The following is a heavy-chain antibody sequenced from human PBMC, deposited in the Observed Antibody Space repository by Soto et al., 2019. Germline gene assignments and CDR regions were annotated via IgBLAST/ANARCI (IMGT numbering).Heavy chain of an antibody. CDR1: GYTLSDLS. Sequence: ASVKVSCKVSGYTLSDLSMHWVRQAPGKGLEWMGGFDPEDGETIYAQKLQGRVTMTEDTSTDTAYMELSSLKSEDTAVYYCAADRYYYDSSGFFGYWGHGTLVPVSS. J-gene: IGHJ4*01. D-gene: IGHD3-22*01. CDR3: AADRYYYDSSGFFGY. CDR2: FDPEDGET. V-gene: IGHV1-24*01.